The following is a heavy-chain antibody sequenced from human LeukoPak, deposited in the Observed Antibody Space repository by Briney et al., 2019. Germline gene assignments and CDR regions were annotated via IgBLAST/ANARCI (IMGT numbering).Heavy chain of an antibody. D-gene: IGHD2-21*02. CDR3: TRGDPFDY. CDR1: GFTFSGSA. J-gene: IGHJ4*02. V-gene: IGHV3-73*01. Sequence: GRSLRLSCAASGFTFSGSAMHWVRQASGKGLEWVGRIRSKANSYATAYAASVKGRFTISRDDSKNTAYLQMNSLKTEDTAVYYCTRGDPFDYWGQGTLVTASS. CDR2: IRSKANSYAT.